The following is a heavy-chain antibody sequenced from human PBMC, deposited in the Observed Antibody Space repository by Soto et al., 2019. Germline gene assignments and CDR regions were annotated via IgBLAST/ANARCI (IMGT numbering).Heavy chain of an antibody. V-gene: IGHV3-74*01. Sequence: EVQLVESGGGLVQPGGSLRLSCAASGFTFSSYWMHWVRQAPGKGLVWLSRINSDGRSTSYVESVKGRFTISRDNAKNTLFLQMNSLRAEDTAVYYCARDAEAPYYYGMDVWGQGTTVTVSS. CDR2: INSDGRST. J-gene: IGHJ6*02. CDR3: ARDAEAPYYYGMDV. CDR1: GFTFSSYW.